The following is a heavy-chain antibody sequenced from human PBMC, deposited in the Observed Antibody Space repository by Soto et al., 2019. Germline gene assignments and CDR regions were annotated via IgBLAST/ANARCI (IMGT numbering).Heavy chain of an antibody. D-gene: IGHD6-6*01. Sequence: SVKVSCKASGGTFSSYAISWVRQAPGQGLEWMGGIIPIFGTANYAQKFQGRVTITADESMSTAYMELSSLRSEDTAVYYCARVSYPLEYTNLWFDPWGQGTLVTVSS. CDR2: IIPIFGTA. V-gene: IGHV1-69*13. J-gene: IGHJ5*02. CDR3: ARVSYPLEYTNLWFDP. CDR1: GGTFSSYA.